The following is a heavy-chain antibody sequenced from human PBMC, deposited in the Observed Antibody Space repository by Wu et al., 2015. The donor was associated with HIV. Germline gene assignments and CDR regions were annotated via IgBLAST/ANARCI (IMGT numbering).Heavy chain of an antibody. CDR3: ARARVVVVITDAFDI. V-gene: IGHV1-2*02. J-gene: IGHJ3*02. CDR2: INPNSGGT. CDR1: GYTFTGYY. Sequence: QVQLVQSGAEVKKPGASVKVSCKASGYTFTGYYMHWVRQAPGQGLEWMGWINPNSGGTNYAQKFQGRVTMTRDTSISTAYMELSRLRSDDTAVYYCARARVVVVITDAFDIWGQGTMVTVSS. D-gene: IGHD3-22*01.